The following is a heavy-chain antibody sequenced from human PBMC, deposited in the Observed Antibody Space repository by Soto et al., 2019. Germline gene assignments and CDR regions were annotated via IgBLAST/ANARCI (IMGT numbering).Heavy chain of an antibody. J-gene: IGHJ5*02. V-gene: IGHV1-46*03. Sequence: ASVKVSCTASGYTFTSSYMHGVRQAPGQRLEWMGIINPSGGSTSYAQKFQGRVTMTRDTSTSTVYMELSSLRSEDTAVYYCARDSPDILTGYHVIFWFDPWGQGTLVTVSS. D-gene: IGHD3-9*01. CDR2: INPSGGST. CDR1: GYTFTSSY. CDR3: ARDSPDILTGYHVIFWFDP.